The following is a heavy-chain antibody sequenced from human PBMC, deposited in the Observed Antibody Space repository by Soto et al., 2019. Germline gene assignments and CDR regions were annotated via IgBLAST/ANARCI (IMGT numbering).Heavy chain of an antibody. V-gene: IGHV3-9*01. CDR1: GFVFEEYY. Sequence: PARSLRFSYAVSGFVFEEYYTHRFRQAQGKGLEWVSCTSWTRESVGYADSVKGPFTIYRDSAKNSLYLQINSLRPEDTALYYCAKASGLNPYYYYGLDVWGQGT. D-gene: IGHD3-10*01. CDR2: TSWTRESV. J-gene: IGHJ6*02. CDR3: AKASGLNPYYYYGLDV.